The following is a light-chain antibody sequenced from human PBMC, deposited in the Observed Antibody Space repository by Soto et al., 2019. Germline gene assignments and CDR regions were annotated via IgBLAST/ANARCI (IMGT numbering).Light chain of an antibody. Sequence: EIVLTQSPATLSLSPGERATLSCRASQSVARYLAWYQQKPGQAPRLLIYDASNRATGIPGRFSGSGSGADFTLTISSLEPEDSAVYYCQQRSNWPRVTFGGGTKVEVK. J-gene: IGKJ4*01. CDR2: DAS. CDR3: QQRSNWPRVT. CDR1: QSVARY. V-gene: IGKV3-11*01.